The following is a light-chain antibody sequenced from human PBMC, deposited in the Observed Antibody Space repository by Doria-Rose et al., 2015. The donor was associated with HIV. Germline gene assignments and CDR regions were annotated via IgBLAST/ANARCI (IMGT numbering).Light chain of an antibody. Sequence: DIQLTQSPSFLSASVGVRVTITCRASQGISRYLAWYQQKPGKAPTLLIFGASTLQSGVPSRFSGSGSGTEFTLTISSLQPGDFATYYCQQFDSFPWTFGQGTKVELK. J-gene: IGKJ1*01. CDR2: GAS. CDR3: QQFDSFPWT. V-gene: IGKV1-9*01. CDR1: QGISRY.